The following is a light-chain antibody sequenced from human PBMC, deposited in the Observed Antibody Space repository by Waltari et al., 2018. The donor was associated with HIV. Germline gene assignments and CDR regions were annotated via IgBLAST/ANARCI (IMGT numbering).Light chain of an antibody. V-gene: IGKV3-15*01. Sequence: IMLTQSPATLSVSPGESATLSCRASQSVSNKLARYQQKPGQAPRLLMFDASTRVTGMPARFSGSGSGTDFTLTSSRLQSGDFAIYYCKQYNNWLTFGGGTKVEIK. CDR3: KQYNNWLT. J-gene: IGKJ4*02. CDR1: QSVSNK. CDR2: DAS.